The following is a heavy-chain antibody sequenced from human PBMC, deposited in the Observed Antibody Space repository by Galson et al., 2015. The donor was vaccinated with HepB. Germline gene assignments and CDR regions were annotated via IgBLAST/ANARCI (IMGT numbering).Heavy chain of an antibody. J-gene: IGHJ4*02. CDR3: AKEDGDYGIDY. Sequence: SLRLSCAASGFTFSNYAMSWVRQAPGKGLQWVSAITGTGGSTYNADSVKGRFTISRDNSKNTLYLQMNNLRAEDTAIYYCAKEDGDYGIDYWGRGTLVTVSS. CDR2: ITGTGGST. CDR1: GFTFSNYA. V-gene: IGHV3-23*01. D-gene: IGHD4-17*01.